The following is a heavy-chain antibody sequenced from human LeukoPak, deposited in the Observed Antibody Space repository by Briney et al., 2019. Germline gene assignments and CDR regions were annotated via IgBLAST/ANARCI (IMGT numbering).Heavy chain of an antibody. CDR1: GGSISSGGHY. V-gene: IGHV4-31*03. J-gene: IGHJ4*02. CDR2: IYYSGST. CDR3: ARGDSSGYYKLFDY. D-gene: IGHD3-22*01. Sequence: PSETLSLTCTVSGGSISSGGHYWSWIRQHPGKGLEWIGYIYYSGSTYYNPSLKSRVTISVDTSKNQFSLRLYSVTAADTAVYYCARGDSSGYYKLFDYWGQGTLVTVSS.